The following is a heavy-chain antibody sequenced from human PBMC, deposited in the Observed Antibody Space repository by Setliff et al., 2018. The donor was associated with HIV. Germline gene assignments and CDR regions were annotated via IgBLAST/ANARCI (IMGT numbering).Heavy chain of an antibody. CDR2: ISAYNGNT. V-gene: IGHV1-18*01. J-gene: IGHJ1*01. CDR3: ARDPSSGIYYDSSGQYFQN. D-gene: IGHD3-22*01. Sequence: ASVRVSCKASGYTFTSYGISWVRQAPGQGLEWMGWISAYNGNTNYAQKFQGRVTITADKSTSTAYMGRRSLRPDDTAVYFCARDPSSGIYYDSSGQYFQNWGQGTLVTVSS. CDR1: GYTFTSYG.